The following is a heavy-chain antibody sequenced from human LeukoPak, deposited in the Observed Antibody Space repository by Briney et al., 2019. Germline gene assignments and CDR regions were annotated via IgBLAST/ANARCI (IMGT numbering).Heavy chain of an antibody. CDR2: IYHAGST. CDR1: GGSISSGGYF. CDR3: ARATHYSASTGGPYMDV. J-gene: IGHJ6*03. V-gene: IGHV4-31*03. Sequence: SQTLSLTCTVSGGSISSGGYFWSWIRQHPGKGLEVIARIYHAGSTHDNPSLRGRVAISLNTSANQFSLRLSSVTAADTAVYFCARATHYSASTGGPYMDVWGQGTTVTVSS. D-gene: IGHD3-22*01.